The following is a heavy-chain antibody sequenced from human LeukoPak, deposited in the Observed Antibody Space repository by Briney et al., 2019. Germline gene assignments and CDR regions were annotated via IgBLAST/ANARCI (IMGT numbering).Heavy chain of an antibody. CDR1: GGTFSSYA. CDR2: IIPIFGTA. D-gene: IGHD3-22*01. J-gene: IGHJ6*03. CDR3: AGDRRYYYDSSGPLGYYYYYYMDV. Sequence: ASVKVSCKASGGTFSSYAISWVRQAPGQGLEWMGGIIPIFGTANYAQKFQGRVTITTDESTSTAYMELSSLRSEDTAVYYCAGDRRYYYDSSGPLGYYYYYYMDVWGKGTTVTVSS. V-gene: IGHV1-69*05.